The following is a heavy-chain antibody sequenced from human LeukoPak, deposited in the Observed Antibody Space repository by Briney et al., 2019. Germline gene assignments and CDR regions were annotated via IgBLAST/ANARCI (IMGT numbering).Heavy chain of an antibody. V-gene: IGHV3-30*04. Sequence: GGSLRLSCAASGFTFSSYAMHWVRQAPDKGLEWVAVISYDGSNKYYADSVKGRFTISRDNSKNTLYLQMNSLRAEDTAVYYCAREIAARPDGSGFDYWGQGTLVTVSS. D-gene: IGHD6-6*01. CDR3: AREIAARPDGSGFDY. CDR2: ISYDGSNK. J-gene: IGHJ4*02. CDR1: GFTFSSYA.